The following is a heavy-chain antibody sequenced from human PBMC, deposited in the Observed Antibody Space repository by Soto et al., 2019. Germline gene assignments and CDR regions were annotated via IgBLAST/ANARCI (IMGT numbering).Heavy chain of an antibody. CDR3: PKGGRQWRVTPDFNS. V-gene: IGHV3-30*18. Sequence: VQLVESGGGVVQPGRSLRLSCAASGFTFSDYAMHWVRQAPGKGLEWVAVVSHDGRNTHYADSVKGRFTISRDSSKTRVSLEMPSLRAQETAAYYGPKGGRQWRVTPDFNSWGQEPWSPSPQ. D-gene: IGHD6-19*01. J-gene: IGHJ4*01. CDR1: GFTFSDYA. CDR2: VSHDGRNT.